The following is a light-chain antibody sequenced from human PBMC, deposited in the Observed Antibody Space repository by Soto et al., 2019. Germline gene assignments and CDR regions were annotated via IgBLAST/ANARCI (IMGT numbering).Light chain of an antibody. CDR1: SSDIGGYNY. CDR2: GVN. J-gene: IGLJ3*02. V-gene: IGLV2-14*01. Sequence: QSALTQPASVSGSPGQSITISCTGTSSDIGGYNYVSWYQQHPGKAPKLVMYGVNYRASGISARFSGSKFQNTASLTISGLQAEDEADYYCSSFRTGGVPLFGGGTQLTVL. CDR3: SSFRTGGVPL.